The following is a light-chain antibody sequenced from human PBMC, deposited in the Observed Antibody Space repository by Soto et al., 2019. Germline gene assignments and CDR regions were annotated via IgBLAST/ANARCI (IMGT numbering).Light chain of an antibody. CDR1: SSNIGTNYD. CDR3: QSFDSSLTGWV. J-gene: IGLJ3*02. V-gene: IGLV1-40*01. CDR2: GNS. Sequence: QSVLAQPPSLSGAPGQRVTISCTGSSSNIGTNYDVHWYQQIPGTAPKLLIYGNSNRPSGVPDRFSASKSGSSASLAITGLQAEDEADYYCQSFDSSLTGWVFGGGTQLTVL.